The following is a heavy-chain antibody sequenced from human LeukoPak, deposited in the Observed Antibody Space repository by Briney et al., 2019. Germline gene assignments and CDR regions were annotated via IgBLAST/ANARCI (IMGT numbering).Heavy chain of an antibody. V-gene: IGHV3-53*01. CDR2: LDTGGAT. CDR1: GFTVRSHF. Sequence: SGGSLRLSCAVSGFTVRSHFMAWVRQAPGKGLEWVSVLDTGGATHYADSVKGRFTISRDNTRNTLFLQMNSLRDEDTAVYYCAREFRDAFDVWGQGTRVTVSS. CDR3: AREFRDAFDV. D-gene: IGHD3-10*01. J-gene: IGHJ3*01.